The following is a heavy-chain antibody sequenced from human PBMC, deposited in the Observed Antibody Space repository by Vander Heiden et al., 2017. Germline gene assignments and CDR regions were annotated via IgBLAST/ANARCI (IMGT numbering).Heavy chain of an antibody. D-gene: IGHD3-16*01. CDR2: INPNNGGT. V-gene: IGHV1-2*02. CDR1: GYTFTGYY. CDR3: ARSWGSHPFDV. J-gene: IGHJ3*01. Sequence: QVQLVQSGAEVKKPGASVKVSCKASGYTFTGYYMHWVRQAPGQGLEWMGWINPNNGGTNYAQKFQGRVTMTRDTSISTAYMELSRLRSDDSAVYYCARSWGSHPFDVWGQGTMVTVSS.